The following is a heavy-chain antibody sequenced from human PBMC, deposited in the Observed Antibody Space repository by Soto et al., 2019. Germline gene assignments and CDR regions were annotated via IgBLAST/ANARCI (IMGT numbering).Heavy chain of an antibody. CDR3: APVGIGTTTVDY. CDR1: GGSINNSTYY. J-gene: IGHJ4*02. D-gene: IGHD5-12*01. Sequence: SETLSLTCLVSGGSINNSTYYWGWIRQPPGKGLEWIGSIYYSGATYYNPSLRSRITISMDRSKNHFPLKLTSVTAADTAIYYCAPVGIGTTTVDYWGQGTLVTVSS. V-gene: IGHV4-39*02. CDR2: IYYSGAT.